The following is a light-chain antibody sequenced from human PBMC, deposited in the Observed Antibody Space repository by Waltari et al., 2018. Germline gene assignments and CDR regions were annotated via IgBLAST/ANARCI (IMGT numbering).Light chain of an antibody. J-gene: IGLJ3*02. V-gene: IGLV1-40*03. CDR1: SSHIGAGYD. CDR2: DYS. Sequence: QSVLTQPPSVSGAPGPRVTLSCTGSSSHIGAGYDVTWYQQFPGTAPKLLIYDYSRRPAGVPGRFSGSRSGASASLAITGLQTEDEADYYCQSFDSSLGGWVFGGGTTLTVL. CDR3: QSFDSSLGGWV.